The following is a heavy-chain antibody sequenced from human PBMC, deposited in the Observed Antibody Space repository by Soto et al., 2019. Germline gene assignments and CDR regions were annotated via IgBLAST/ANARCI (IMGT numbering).Heavy chain of an antibody. Sequence: QVQLVESGGCVVQPGRSLRLACAASGFTFSDYGMYWVRQAPGKGLEWVAMIWDDGSREHYPDGVKGRLTVSRDNSNNTMYLPMTRLRAEDTAVYYCARVGVGDGLNYFGYWGRGNLVTVSS. CDR3: ARVGVGDGLNYFGY. J-gene: IGHJ4*02. V-gene: IGHV3-33*07. CDR1: GFTFSDYG. D-gene: IGHD4-17*01. CDR2: IWDDGSRE.